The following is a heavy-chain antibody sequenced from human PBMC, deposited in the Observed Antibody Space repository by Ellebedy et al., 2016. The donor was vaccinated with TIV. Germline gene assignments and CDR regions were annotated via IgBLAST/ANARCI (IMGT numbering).Heavy chain of an antibody. V-gene: IGHV1-18*01. Sequence: ASVKVSCKASGYTFTNYGISWVRQAPGQGLEWMGWISAYNGNTNYAQKFQGRVTVTTDTSTSTAYLELRNLKSDDTAVYYCARDMVQGMVARYLWFDYWGQGTLVTVSS. CDR1: GYTFTNYG. D-gene: IGHD1-26*01. CDR3: ARDMVQGMVARYLWFDY. J-gene: IGHJ4*02. CDR2: ISAYNGNT.